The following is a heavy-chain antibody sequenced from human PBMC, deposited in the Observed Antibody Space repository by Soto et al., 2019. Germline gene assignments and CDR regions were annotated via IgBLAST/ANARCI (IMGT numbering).Heavy chain of an antibody. Sequence: QVQLQESGPGLVKPSETLSVTCTVSSGSFRSYYWSWIRQPPGKGLEWIGYIYHSGSTNYNPSLNNQLTMSVDASMNHFSLRLPSVTATDTAVYYCATNAQSAGISSSLYYYFYYMGVWGKGTTVTVSS. CDR1: SGSFRSYY. D-gene: IGHD6-13*01. V-gene: IGHV4-59*08. J-gene: IGHJ6*03. CDR3: ATNAQSAGISSSLYYYFYYMGV. CDR2: IYHSGST.